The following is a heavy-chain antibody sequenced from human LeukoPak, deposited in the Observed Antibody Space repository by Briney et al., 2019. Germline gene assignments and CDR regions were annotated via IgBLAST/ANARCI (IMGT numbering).Heavy chain of an antibody. V-gene: IGHV3-11*01. D-gene: IGHD6-19*01. CDR2: ISSSGSTI. CDR3: AGDRWRVYYYYYYYMDV. CDR1: GFTFSDYY. Sequence: GGSLRLSCAASGFTFSDYYMSWIRQAPGKGLEWVSYISSSGSTIYYADSVKGRFTISRDNAKNSLYLQMNSLRAEDTAVYYCAGDRWRVYYYYYYYMDVWGKGTTVTVSS. J-gene: IGHJ6*03.